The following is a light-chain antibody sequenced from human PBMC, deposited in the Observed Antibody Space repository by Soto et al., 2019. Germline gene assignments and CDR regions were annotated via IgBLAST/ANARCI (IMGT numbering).Light chain of an antibody. CDR1: SSDVGGYNF. J-gene: IGLJ1*01. V-gene: IGLV2-14*01. CDR2: AVS. CDR3: SSYTSSSTPYV. Sequence: QSALTQPASVSGSPGQSITISCTGTSSDVGGYNFVSWYQQHPGKAPKLMIYAVSNRPSGVSNRFSGSESGNTASLTISGLQAEDEADYYGSSYTSSSTPYVFGTWTKVTVL.